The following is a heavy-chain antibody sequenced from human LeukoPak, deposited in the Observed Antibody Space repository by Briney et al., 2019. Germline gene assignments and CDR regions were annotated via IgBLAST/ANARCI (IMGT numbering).Heavy chain of an antibody. Sequence: AGSLRLSCAASGFTCSSYSRNWVRPGQGKGREGVSYISSSSSTIYYVVSVKDRLTISRDNTKNSLYLQMNSLRDEETAVYYCARGEVSGYSSGWYPFDYWGQGPLVTVSS. J-gene: IGHJ4*02. CDR3: ARGEVSGYSSGWYPFDY. CDR1: GFTCSSYS. D-gene: IGHD6-19*01. V-gene: IGHV3-48*02. CDR2: ISSSSSTI.